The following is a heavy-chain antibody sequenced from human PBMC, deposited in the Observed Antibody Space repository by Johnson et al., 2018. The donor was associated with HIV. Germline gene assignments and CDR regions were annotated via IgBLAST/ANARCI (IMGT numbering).Heavy chain of an antibody. Sequence: VLLVESGGGLVQPGGSLRLSCAASGFTFSNYAMNWVRQAPGKGLEWVSSIGYSASDTYSADSVKGRFNISRDNSKNTLYLQMNSLRAEDTAVYYWAKGEDGSHDAFDIWGQGTMVTVSS. V-gene: IGHV3-23*04. J-gene: IGHJ3*02. CDR2: IGYSASDT. CDR3: AKGEDGSHDAFDI. D-gene: IGHD1-14*01. CDR1: GFTFSNYA.